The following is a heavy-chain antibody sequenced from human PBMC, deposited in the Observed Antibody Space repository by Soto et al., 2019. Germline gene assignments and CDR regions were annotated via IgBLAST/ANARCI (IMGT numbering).Heavy chain of an antibody. Sequence: QITLKESGPTLVKPTQTLTLTCTFSGFSLSTSGVNVGWIRQPPGKALEWLALIYWDDDKRYSPSLKSRLTXXXXXXXXXXXXXXXXXXPVDTATYYCAHSPNSGWSPFEYWGQGTLVTVSS. D-gene: IGHD6-19*01. CDR1: GFSLSTSGVN. J-gene: IGHJ4*02. CDR3: AHSPNSGWSPFEY. V-gene: IGHV2-5*02. CDR2: IYWDDDK.